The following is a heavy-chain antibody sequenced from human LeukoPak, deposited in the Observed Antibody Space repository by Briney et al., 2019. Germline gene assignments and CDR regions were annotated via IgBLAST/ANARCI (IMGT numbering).Heavy chain of an antibody. J-gene: IGHJ4*02. D-gene: IGHD4-17*01. Sequence: PSETLSLTCAVSSVSLSGYSWGWLRQPPGKGLEWVGEISHSGITNYNASLKGRVTISLKKSEIQFSLMLSSVTAADTAVYYCTRQSGTVTPIDYWSQGTLVTVSS. V-gene: IGHV4-34*01. CDR1: SVSLSGYS. CDR2: ISHSGIT. CDR3: TRQSGTVTPIDY.